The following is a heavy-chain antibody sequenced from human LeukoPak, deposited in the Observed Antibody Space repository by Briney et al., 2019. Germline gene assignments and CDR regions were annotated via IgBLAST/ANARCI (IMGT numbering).Heavy chain of an antibody. CDR3: AREPLQTFHYDSTVSYLR. J-gene: IGHJ4*02. V-gene: IGHV3-7*01. Sequence: HTGGSLRLSCAASGFTFSNYAMNWVRQAPGKGLEWVANIKQDGSEKYYVDSVKGRFTISRDNAKNSLYLQMNSLRAEDTAVYYCAREPLQTFHYDSTVSYLRWGQGTLVTVSS. CDR1: GFTFSNYA. D-gene: IGHD3-22*01. CDR2: IKQDGSEK.